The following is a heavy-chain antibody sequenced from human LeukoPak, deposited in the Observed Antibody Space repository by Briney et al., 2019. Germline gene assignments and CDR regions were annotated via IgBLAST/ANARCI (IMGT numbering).Heavy chain of an antibody. V-gene: IGHV1-46*01. CDR2: INPSGGST. CDR1: GYTFTSYY. Sequence: ASVKVSCKASGYTFTSYYMHWVRQAPGQGLEWMGIINPSGGSTSYAQKFQGRVTMTRDTSTSTFYMDLSTLRSEDTAVYYCARDEGPPRYNWNYGGPDYWGQGTLVTVSP. D-gene: IGHD1-7*01. J-gene: IGHJ4*02. CDR3: ARDEGPPRYNWNYGGPDY.